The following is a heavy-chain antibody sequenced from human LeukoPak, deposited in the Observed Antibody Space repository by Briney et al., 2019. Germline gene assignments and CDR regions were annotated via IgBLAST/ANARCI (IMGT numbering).Heavy chain of an antibody. CDR1: GFTFSGFA. D-gene: IGHD3-10*01. CDR3: ASQSYGLFEY. V-gene: IGHV3-23*01. J-gene: IGHJ4*02. Sequence: GGSLRLSCAASGFTFSGFAMSWIRQAPGKGLEWVSSISRSGESTFYADSVRGRFTISRDNSKNTVSLQMESLRAEDTAVYYCASQSYGLFEYWGQGTLVTVSS. CDR2: ISRSGEST.